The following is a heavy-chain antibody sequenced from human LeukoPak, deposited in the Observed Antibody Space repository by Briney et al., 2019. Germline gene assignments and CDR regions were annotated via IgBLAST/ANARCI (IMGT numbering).Heavy chain of an antibody. CDR2: IYYSGST. Sequence: GTLRLSCAASGFTFTTYGKSWVRQAPGKGLEWIGSIYYSGSTYYNPSLKSRVTISVDTSKNQFSLKLSSVTAADTAVYYCATSPTYYDSSGYYSPFDYWGQGTLVTVSS. CDR3: ATSPTYYDSSGYYSPFDY. V-gene: IGHV4-39*07. J-gene: IGHJ4*02. CDR1: GFTFTTYGK. D-gene: IGHD3-22*01.